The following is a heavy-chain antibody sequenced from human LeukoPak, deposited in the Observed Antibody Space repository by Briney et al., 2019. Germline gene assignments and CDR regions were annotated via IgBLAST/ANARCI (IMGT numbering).Heavy chain of an antibody. CDR1: GYTFTGYY. D-gene: IGHD2-15*01. J-gene: IGHJ4*02. V-gene: IGHV1-2*06. CDR3: ARAGWYGGNSFDY. Sequence: ASVKVSCKASGYTFTGYYMHWVRQAPGQGLEWMGRINPNSGGTNYAQKFQGRVTMTRDTSISTAYMELSRLRSDDTAVYYCARAGWYGGNSFDYWGQGTLVTVSS. CDR2: INPNSGGT.